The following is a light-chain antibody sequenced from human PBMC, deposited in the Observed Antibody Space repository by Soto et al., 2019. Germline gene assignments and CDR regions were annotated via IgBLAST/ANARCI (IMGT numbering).Light chain of an antibody. CDR3: QQDNNWPPWT. J-gene: IGKJ1*01. V-gene: IGKV3-15*01. CDR1: QSVSSN. CDR2: GAS. Sequence: EIVMTQSPATLSVSPGERATLSCRASQSVSSNLAWYQQKPGQAPRLLIYGASTRATGIPARFSGSGSGTEVTLTISSLQSEDFAVYYCQQDNNWPPWTFGQGNKVEIK.